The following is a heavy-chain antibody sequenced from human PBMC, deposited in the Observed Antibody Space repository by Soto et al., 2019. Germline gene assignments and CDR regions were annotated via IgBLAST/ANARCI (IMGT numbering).Heavy chain of an antibody. CDR3: ATYPLGPRSHIVVVRAAIKYLDY. V-gene: IGHV1-24*01. CDR1: GYTLTELS. Sequence: ASVKVSGKVSGYTLTELSMDWVRQAPGKGLEWMGGFDPEDGETIYAQKFQGRVTMTEDTSTATAYMELSSLRSEDTALYYCATYPLGPRSHIVVVRAAIKYLDYRGQGTLVTVSS. J-gene: IGHJ4*02. CDR2: FDPEDGET. D-gene: IGHD2-2*01.